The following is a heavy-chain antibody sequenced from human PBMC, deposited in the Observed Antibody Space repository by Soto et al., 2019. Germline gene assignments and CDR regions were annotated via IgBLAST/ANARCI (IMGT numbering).Heavy chain of an antibody. CDR1: GYTLTNYG. V-gene: IGHV1-18*01. J-gene: IGHJ5*02. Sequence: QVQLVQSGDEVKKTGASVKVSCRASGYTLTNYGISWVRQAPGQGLFWMGWISGHNGNTLYAQNGQGRLTLTIDTSTRTAYMDMMSLKIDDTAMYFCVRDWQLSPLGQGTLVTVSS. CDR2: ISGHNGNT. CDR3: VRDWQLSP. D-gene: IGHD1-1*01.